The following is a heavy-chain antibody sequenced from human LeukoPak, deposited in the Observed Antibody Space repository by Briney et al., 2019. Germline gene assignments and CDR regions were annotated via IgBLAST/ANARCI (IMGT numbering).Heavy chain of an antibody. Sequence: GTSLRLSCAASGFSFGGYAIHWVRQAPGKGLEWVAVVSYDGSNTYYADSVKGRFAISRDNSKKTLYLQMNSLSGDDTAVYYCAREVSWYYFDYWGQGILVTVSS. D-gene: IGHD6-13*01. V-gene: IGHV3-30*09. CDR3: AREVSWYYFDY. J-gene: IGHJ4*02. CDR1: GFSFGGYA. CDR2: VSYDGSNT.